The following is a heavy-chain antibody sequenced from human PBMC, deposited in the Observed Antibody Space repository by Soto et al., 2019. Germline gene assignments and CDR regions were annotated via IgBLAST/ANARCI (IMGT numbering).Heavy chain of an antibody. J-gene: IGHJ5*02. V-gene: IGHV4-34*12. Sequence: PSETLSLTCAVDGEYFIGYYWTLIRYPSGKGLEWIGEIIHRGSANYNPSLKSRVTISVDTSNNQFSLKLSSVTAADTSVYYCARTVIVTTNCYVRWGVATLVTV. CDR3: ARTVIVTTNCYVR. CDR1: GEYFIGYY. CDR2: IIHRGSA. D-gene: IGHD5-12*01.